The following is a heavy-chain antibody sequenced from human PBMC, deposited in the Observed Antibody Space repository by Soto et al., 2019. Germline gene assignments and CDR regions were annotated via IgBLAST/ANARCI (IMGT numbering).Heavy chain of an antibody. V-gene: IGHV3-72*01. D-gene: IGHD3-22*01. CDR1: GLTLSDHY. CDR2: SRDKPQGYST. J-gene: IGHJ2*01. CDR3: AKSGPYDSRGYYHWYLDV. Sequence: GGSLRLSCAGSGLTLSDHYIDWVRQAPGKGLEWVGRSRDKPQGYSTAYAASVKGRFTTSRDESKNSAYLQMNSLKTEDTAVYYCAKSGPYDSRGYYHWYLDVWGRGTLVTVSS.